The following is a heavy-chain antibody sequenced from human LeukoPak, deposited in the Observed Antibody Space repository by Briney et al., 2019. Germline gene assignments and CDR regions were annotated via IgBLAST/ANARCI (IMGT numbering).Heavy chain of an antibody. Sequence: SETLSLTCAVYGGSFSGYYWSWIRQPPGKGLEWIGEINHSGSTNYNPSLKSRVTISVDTSKNQFSLKLSSVTAADTAVYYCARDLLPWGQGTLVTVSS. V-gene: IGHV4-34*01. CDR1: GGSFSGYY. CDR3: ARDLLP. J-gene: IGHJ5*02. CDR2: INHSGST.